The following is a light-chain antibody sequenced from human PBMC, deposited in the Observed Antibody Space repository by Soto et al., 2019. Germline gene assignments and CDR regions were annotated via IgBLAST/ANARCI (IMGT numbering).Light chain of an antibody. CDR2: GAS. CDR3: QQRSNWPIT. V-gene: IGKV3-15*01. J-gene: IGKJ5*01. CDR1: QSVSSN. Sequence: EIVMTQSPATLSVSPGERATLSFRASQSVSSNLAWYQQKTGQAPRLLIYGASTRDTGIPARFSGSGSGTDFTLTISSLEPEDFAVYYCQQRSNWPITFGQGTRLEIK.